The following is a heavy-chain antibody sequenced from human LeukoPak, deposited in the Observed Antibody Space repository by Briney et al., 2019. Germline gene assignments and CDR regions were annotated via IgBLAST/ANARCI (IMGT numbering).Heavy chain of an antibody. J-gene: IGHJ4*02. CDR1: GGSFSGYY. V-gene: IGHV4-34*01. D-gene: IGHD6-6*01. CDR2: INHSGST. Sequence: SETLSLTCAVYGGSFSGYYWSWIRQPPGKGLEWIGEINHSGSTNYSPSLKSRVTISVDTSKNQFSLKLSSVTAADTAVYYCARALPSSSDPFDYWGQGTLVTVSS. CDR3: ARALPSSSDPFDY.